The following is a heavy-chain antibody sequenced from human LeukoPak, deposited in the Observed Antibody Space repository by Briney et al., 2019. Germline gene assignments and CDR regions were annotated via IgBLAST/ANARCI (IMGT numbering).Heavy chain of an antibody. CDR1: GFTFSSYW. CDR3: ARATAYGDYSFDY. D-gene: IGHD4-17*01. CDR2: IKQDGSEK. V-gene: IGHV3-7*03. Sequence: GGSLRLSCAASGFTFSSYWMSWVRQAPGKGLEWVANIKQDGSEKYYVDSVKGRFTISRDNAKNSLYLQMNSLRAEDTAVYYCARATAYGDYSFDYWGQGTLVTVSS. J-gene: IGHJ4*02.